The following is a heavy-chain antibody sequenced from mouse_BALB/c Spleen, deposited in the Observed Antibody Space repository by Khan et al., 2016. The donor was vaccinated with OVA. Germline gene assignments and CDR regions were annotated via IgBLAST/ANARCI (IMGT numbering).Heavy chain of an antibody. D-gene: IGHD2-14*01. V-gene: IGHV2-4-1*01. CDR2: IWRGGST. J-gene: IGHJ3*01. CDR1: GFSLTTYG. Sequence: QVQLKQSGPGLVQPSQSLSITCTVSGFSLTTYGVHWVRQSPGKGLEWLGVIWRGGSTDYNAAFISRLSISKDNSKSQVFFKMNSLQADDTAIYYCARNSYRYDFTYWGQGTLVTVSA. CDR3: ARNSYRYDFTY.